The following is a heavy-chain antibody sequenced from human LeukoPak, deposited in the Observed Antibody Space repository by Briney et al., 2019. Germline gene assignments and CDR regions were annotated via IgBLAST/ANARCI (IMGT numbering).Heavy chain of an antibody. CDR3: ARGGDSGSYCNY. D-gene: IGHD3-10*01. Sequence: HPGGSLRLSCAASGSTFSSYWMHWVRQAPGKGLVWVSRINIDGSSTSYADSVKGRFAISRDNAKNTLYLQMNSLRAEDTAVYYCARGGDSGSYCNYWGQGTLVTVSS. V-gene: IGHV3-74*01. CDR1: GSTFSSYW. CDR2: INIDGSST. J-gene: IGHJ4*02.